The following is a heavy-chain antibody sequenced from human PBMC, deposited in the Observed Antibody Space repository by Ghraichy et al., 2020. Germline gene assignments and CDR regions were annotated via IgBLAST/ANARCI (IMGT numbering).Heavy chain of an antibody. CDR2: ISAYNGNT. Sequence: ASVKVSCKASGYTFTSYGISWVRQSPGQGLEWMGWISAYNGNTNYAQKLQGRVTMTTETSTSTAYMELRSLRFDDTSVYYCARDSSILGIAVAGGGGYWGQGTLVTVSS. J-gene: IGHJ4*02. V-gene: IGHV1-18*01. D-gene: IGHD6-19*01. CDR3: ARDSSILGIAVAGGGGY. CDR1: GYTFTSYG.